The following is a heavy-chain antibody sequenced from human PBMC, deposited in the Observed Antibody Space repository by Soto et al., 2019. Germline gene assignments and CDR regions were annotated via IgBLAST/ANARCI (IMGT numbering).Heavy chain of an antibody. V-gene: IGHV1-69*13. J-gene: IGHJ4*02. D-gene: IGHD3-22*01. CDR3: ARESAPRSRYYDY. CDR1: GGTFSSYA. Sequence: GASVKVSCKASGGTFSSYAISWVRQAPGQGLEWMGGIIPIFGTANYAQKFQGRVTITADESTSTAYMELRSLRSDDTAVYYCARESAPRSRYYDYWGQGTLVTVSS. CDR2: IIPIFGTA.